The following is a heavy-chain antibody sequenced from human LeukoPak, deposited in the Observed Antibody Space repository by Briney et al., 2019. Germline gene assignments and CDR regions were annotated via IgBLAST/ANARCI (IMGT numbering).Heavy chain of an antibody. CDR3: ARQAGPYTWFDP. D-gene: IGHD6-19*01. CDR2: IYYSGST. Sequence: SETLSLTCTVSGGSISSYYWSWIRQPPGKGLEWIGYIYYSGSTNYNPSLNSRVTISVDTSKNQFSLKLTSVTAADTAVYYCARQAGPYTWFDPWGQGTLVTVSS. CDR1: GGSISSYY. J-gene: IGHJ5*02. V-gene: IGHV4-59*08.